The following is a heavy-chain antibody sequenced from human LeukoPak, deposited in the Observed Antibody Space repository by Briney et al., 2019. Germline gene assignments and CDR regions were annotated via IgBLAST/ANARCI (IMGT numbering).Heavy chain of an antibody. D-gene: IGHD3-22*01. V-gene: IGHV3-11*01. CDR3: AGGVTYYYDSSGHKLDY. CDR1: GFTFSDYY. CDR2: ISSSGSTI. Sequence: GGSLRLSCAASGFTFSDYYMSWIRRAPGKGLEWVSYISSSGSTIYYADSVKGRFTISRDNAKNSLYLQMNSLRAEDTAVYYCAGGVTYYYDSSGHKLDYWGQGTLVTVSS. J-gene: IGHJ4*02.